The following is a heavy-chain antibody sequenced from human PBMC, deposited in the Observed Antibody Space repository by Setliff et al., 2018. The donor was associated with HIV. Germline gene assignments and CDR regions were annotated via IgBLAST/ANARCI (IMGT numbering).Heavy chain of an antibody. J-gene: IGHJ4*02. V-gene: IGHV1-69*02. CDR1: RSTFNSHT. CDR2: IIPILGVA. CDR3: ARGRGDGYNSFDFDY. Sequence: SVKVSCKASRSTFNSHTINWVRQAPGQGLDWMGRIIPILGVANYAQRFQGKVTITADKSTSTAYMELSSLRSEDTAVYYCARGRGDGYNSFDFDYWGQGTLVTVSS. D-gene: IGHD5-12*01.